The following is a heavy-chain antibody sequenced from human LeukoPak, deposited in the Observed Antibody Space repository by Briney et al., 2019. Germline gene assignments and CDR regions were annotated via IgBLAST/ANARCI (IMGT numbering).Heavy chain of an antibody. CDR2: IYTSGST. CDR1: GGSISSYY. D-gene: IGHD6-19*01. Sequence: SETLSLTCTVSGGSISSYYWSWIRQPAWKGLEWIGRIYTSGSTNYNPSLKSRVTMSVDTSKNQFSLKLSSVTAVDTAVYYCARDRVWSSGYDYWGQGTLVTVAS. V-gene: IGHV4-4*07. J-gene: IGHJ4*02. CDR3: ARDRVWSSGYDY.